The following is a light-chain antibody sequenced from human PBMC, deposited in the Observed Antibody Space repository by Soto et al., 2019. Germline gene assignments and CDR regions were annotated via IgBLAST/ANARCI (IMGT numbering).Light chain of an antibody. CDR2: GAS. V-gene: IGKV3D-15*01. CDR3: QQYNNWPLT. CDR1: QSISVW. J-gene: IGKJ5*01. Sequence: MTQSPSTLSASVGDRVTITCRASQSISVWLAWYQQKPGQAPRLLIYGASTRATGVPTRISGGGSGTEFTLTITSLQSEDFAVYWCQQYNNWPLTFGPGTRLEIK.